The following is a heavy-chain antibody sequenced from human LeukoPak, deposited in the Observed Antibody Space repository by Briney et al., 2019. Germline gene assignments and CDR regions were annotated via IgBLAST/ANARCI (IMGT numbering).Heavy chain of an antibody. V-gene: IGHV3-7*01. Sequence: PGGSLRLSCVAFGFIFSTSWVTWVRQAQGQGLEWVANIDKHGSGKYYVDSVKGRFAISRDYASNSVFLQMDSLRAEDASVYYCARDAGWGYYDLWGQGTPVTVSS. CDR1: GFIFSTSW. CDR2: IDKHGSGK. D-gene: IGHD1-26*01. CDR3: ARDAGWGYYDL. J-gene: IGHJ4*02.